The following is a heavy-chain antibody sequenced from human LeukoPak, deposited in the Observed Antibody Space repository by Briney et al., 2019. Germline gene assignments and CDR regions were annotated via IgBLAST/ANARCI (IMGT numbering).Heavy chain of an antibody. J-gene: IGHJ6*03. Sequence: GGSLRLSCAASGFTFSSYWMSWVRQAPGKGLEWVANIKQDGSEKYYVDSVKGRFTISRDNAKNSLYLQMNSLRAEDTAVYYCARDQVYDSSGYPEYYYYMDVRGKGTTVTVSS. V-gene: IGHV3-7*01. CDR2: IKQDGSEK. CDR1: GFTFSSYW. D-gene: IGHD3-22*01. CDR3: ARDQVYDSSGYPEYYYYMDV.